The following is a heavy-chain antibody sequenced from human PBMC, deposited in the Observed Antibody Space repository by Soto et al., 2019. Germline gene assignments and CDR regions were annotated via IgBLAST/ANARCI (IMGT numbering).Heavy chain of an antibody. V-gene: IGHV3-49*03. CDR2: IRSKVHGGTT. J-gene: IGHJ3*02. CDR1: GLTFGDYA. D-gene: IGHD2-15*01. CDR3: TRDLYCSDNTCYSGSEI. Sequence: GGSLRLSCATSGLTFGDYAMGWFRQAPGKGLEWVGFIRSKVHGGTTEYDTSVKGRFTISRDDSKSITYLQMNSLKTEDTAVYYCTRDLYCSDNTCYSGSEIWGPGTMVTVSS.